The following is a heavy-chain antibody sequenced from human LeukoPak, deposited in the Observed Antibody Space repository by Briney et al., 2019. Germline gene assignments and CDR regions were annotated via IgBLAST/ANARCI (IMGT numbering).Heavy chain of an antibody. Sequence: SETLSLTCAVYGGSFSGYYWSWIRQPPGKGLEWIGEINHSGSTNYNPSLKSRVTISVDTSKNQFSLKLSSMTAADTAVYYCARASRENIVATSHRFDYWGQGTLVSVSS. CDR3: ARASRENIVATSHRFDY. V-gene: IGHV4-34*01. CDR1: GGSFSGYY. CDR2: INHSGST. J-gene: IGHJ4*02. D-gene: IGHD5-12*01.